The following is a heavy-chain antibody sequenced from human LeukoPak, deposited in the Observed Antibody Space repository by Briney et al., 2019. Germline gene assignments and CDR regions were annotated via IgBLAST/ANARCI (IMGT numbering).Heavy chain of an antibody. J-gene: IGHJ4*02. CDR2: ISGYDGNR. Sequence: ASVKVSCKASGYTFNNYGISWVRQAPGQGLEWMGWISGYDGNRKYAQKFQGRVTMTTDPSTNTAYMELRSLRSDDTAVYYCARCDYVWGDYRYRPILYFDFWGQGTLVTVSS. D-gene: IGHD3-16*02. CDR1: GYTFNNYG. CDR3: ARCDYVWGDYRYRPILYFDF. V-gene: IGHV1-18*01.